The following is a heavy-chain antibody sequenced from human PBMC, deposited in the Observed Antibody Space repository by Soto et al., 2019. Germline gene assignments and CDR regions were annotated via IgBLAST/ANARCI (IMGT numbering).Heavy chain of an antibody. J-gene: IGHJ6*02. D-gene: IGHD2-15*01. CDR3: AKVLRHGGSSYYYYGMDV. CDR1: GFTFDDYA. Sequence: GGSLRLSCAASGFTFDDYAMHWVRQAPGKGLEWVSGISWNSGSIGYADSVKGRFTISRDNAKNSLYLQMNSLRAEDTALYYCAKVLRHGGSSYYYYGMDVWGQGTTVTVSS. V-gene: IGHV3-9*01. CDR2: ISWNSGSI.